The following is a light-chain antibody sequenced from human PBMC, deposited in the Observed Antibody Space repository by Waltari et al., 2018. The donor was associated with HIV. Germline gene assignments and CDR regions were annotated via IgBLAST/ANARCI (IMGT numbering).Light chain of an antibody. V-gene: IGLV1-44*01. Sequence: QSVLNQSPSASGTPGQRVIIPCSGSSSNIGSTTVTWYQQFPGTAPKLLIYSYGQRPSGVPERFSGSKSATSASLAISGLRSEDEADYYCATWDDSLNAWVFGGGTKLTVL. CDR2: SYG. CDR3: ATWDDSLNAWV. CDR1: SSNIGSTT. J-gene: IGLJ3*02.